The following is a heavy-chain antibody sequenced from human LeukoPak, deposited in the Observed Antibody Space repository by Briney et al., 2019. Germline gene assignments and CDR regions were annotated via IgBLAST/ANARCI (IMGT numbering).Heavy chain of an antibody. CDR1: GLIFSTSG. CDR3: AKGFMGATPNWGFDP. CDR2: IGSSGAAT. Sequence: GGSLRLSCGASGLIFSTSGMNWVRQAPGKGLEWVSGIGSSGAATYYANSVKGRFTVSRDNSKNTLHLQMNSLRAEDTAVYYCAKGFMGATPNWGFDPWGQGTLVTVSS. J-gene: IGHJ5*02. D-gene: IGHD1-26*01. V-gene: IGHV3-23*01.